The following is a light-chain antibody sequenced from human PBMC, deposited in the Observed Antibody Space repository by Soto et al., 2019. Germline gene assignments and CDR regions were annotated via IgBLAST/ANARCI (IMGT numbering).Light chain of an antibody. CDR2: GAS. J-gene: IGKJ1*01. V-gene: IGKV3-20*01. CDR1: QSVSSSY. Sequence: EIVLTQSPGTLSLSPGERATLSCRASQSVSSSYLAWYQQKPGQAPRLLIYGASSTATGIPDRFSGSGSVSDFTFTISRLEPEDFAVYYCQQFCSSLWTFGQGTKVDIK. CDR3: QQFCSSLWT.